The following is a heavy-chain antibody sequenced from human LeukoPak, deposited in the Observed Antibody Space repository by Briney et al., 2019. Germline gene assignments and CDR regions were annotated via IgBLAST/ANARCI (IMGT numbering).Heavy chain of an antibody. CDR3: AKDPSPYRPYLDY. D-gene: IGHD3-16*02. Sequence: RGGSLTLSCAASGFTFSVCDMHWPRQSPAKGRECVSFVLDYGRDKYYADSVKGRFTISRDNSKNTLYLQMNSLRAEDTAMYYCAKDPSPYRPYLDYWGQGTLVTASS. CDR2: VLDYGRDK. V-gene: IGHV3-30*02. J-gene: IGHJ4*02. CDR1: GFTFSVCD.